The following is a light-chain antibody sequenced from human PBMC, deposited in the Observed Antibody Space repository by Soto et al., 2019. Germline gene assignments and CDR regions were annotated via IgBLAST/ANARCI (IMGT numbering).Light chain of an antibody. J-gene: IGKJ3*01. Sequence: DIQMTQSPSSVSASVGDRVTITCRATQGISSWLAWYQKKPGKAPKLLIYAASSLQSGVPSRFSGSGSGTACTLTVNTLQPEDFAPYYCQQANSFPRTFGPGTKVDIK. CDR2: AAS. V-gene: IGKV1-12*01. CDR1: QGISSW. CDR3: QQANSFPRT.